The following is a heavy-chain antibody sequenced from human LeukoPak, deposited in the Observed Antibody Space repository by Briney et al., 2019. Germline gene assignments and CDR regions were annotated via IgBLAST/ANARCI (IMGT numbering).Heavy chain of an antibody. CDR1: GGSISSYH. Sequence: SETLSLTCTVSGGSISSYHWSWIRQPPGKGLEWIGYIYYSGTTNYNPSLKGRVTISVDTSKNQFSLKLSSVTAADTAVYYCARGGFGSGIVVVPAARPSAAWFDPWGQGTLVTVSS. CDR2: IYYSGTT. J-gene: IGHJ5*02. CDR3: ARGGFGSGIVVVPAARPSAAWFDP. D-gene: IGHD2-2*01. V-gene: IGHV4-59*01.